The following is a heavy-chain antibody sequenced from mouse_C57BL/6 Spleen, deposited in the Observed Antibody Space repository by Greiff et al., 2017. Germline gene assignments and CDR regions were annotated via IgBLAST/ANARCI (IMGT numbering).Heavy chain of an antibody. CDR1: GYAFSSSW. V-gene: IGHV1-82*01. CDR2: IYPGDGDT. Sequence: QVQLQQSGPELVKPGASVKISCKASGYAFSSSWMNWVKQRPGKGLEWIGRIYPGDGDTNYNGKFKGKATLTADKSSSTAYMQLSSLTSEDSAVYYCAIKGTYSNQYWYFDVWGTGTTVTVSS. D-gene: IGHD2-5*01. CDR3: AIKGTYSNQYWYFDV. J-gene: IGHJ1*03.